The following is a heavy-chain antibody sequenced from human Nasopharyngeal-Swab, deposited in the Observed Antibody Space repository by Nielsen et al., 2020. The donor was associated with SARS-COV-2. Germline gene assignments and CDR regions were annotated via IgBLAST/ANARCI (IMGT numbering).Heavy chain of an antibody. V-gene: IGHV1-46*01. CDR1: GYTFTSYY. J-gene: IGHJ4*02. D-gene: IGHD5-18*01. Sequence: ASVKVSCKASGYTFTSYYMHWVRQPPGQGLEWMGIINPSGGSTSYAQKFQGRVTMTRDTSTSTVYMELSSLRSEDTAVYYCARPLRRYSYGPEGFDYWGQGMLVTVSS. CDR2: INPSGGST. CDR3: ARPLRRYSYGPEGFDY.